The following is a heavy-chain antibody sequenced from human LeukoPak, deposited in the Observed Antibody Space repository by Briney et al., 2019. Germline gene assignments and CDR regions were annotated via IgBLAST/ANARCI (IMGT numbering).Heavy chain of an antibody. Sequence: GGSLRLSGAASGFTFSSYAMHWVRQAPGKGLEWVAVISYDGSNKYYADSVKGRFTISRDNSKNTLYLQMNSLRAEDTAVYYCARDSGYSYGTFDYWGQGTLVTVSS. CDR1: GFTFSSYA. CDR2: ISYDGSNK. J-gene: IGHJ4*02. CDR3: ARDSGYSYGTFDY. V-gene: IGHV3-30-3*01. D-gene: IGHD5-18*01.